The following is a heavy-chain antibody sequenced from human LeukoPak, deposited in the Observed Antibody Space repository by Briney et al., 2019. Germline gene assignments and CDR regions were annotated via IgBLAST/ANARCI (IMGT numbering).Heavy chain of an antibody. CDR3: AKASDWNAGYYFDY. J-gene: IGHJ4*02. D-gene: IGHD1-1*01. Sequence: GGSLRLSCAASGFTFSSYGMHWVRQAPGKGLEWVAVISYDGSNKYYADSVKGRFTISRDNSKNTLYLQMNSLRAEDTAVYYCAKASDWNAGYYFDYWGQGTLVTVSS. CDR1: GFTFSSYG. CDR2: ISYDGSNK. V-gene: IGHV3-30*18.